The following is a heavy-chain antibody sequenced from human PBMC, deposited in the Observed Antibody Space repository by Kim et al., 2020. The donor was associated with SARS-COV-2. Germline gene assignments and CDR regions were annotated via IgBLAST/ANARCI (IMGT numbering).Heavy chain of an antibody. Sequence: ASVKVSCKASGYIFTNYFILWVRQAPGQGLEWMGMINPSGGATTYAQKFQGRVTMTRDTSPSTVYMELNSLRSEDTAVYYCARRGSNSVTYYAMDVWGQGTTVIVSS. V-gene: IGHV1-46*01. CDR3: ARRGSNSVTYYAMDV. CDR1: GYIFTNYF. CDR2: INPSGGAT. J-gene: IGHJ6*02. D-gene: IGHD4-4*01.